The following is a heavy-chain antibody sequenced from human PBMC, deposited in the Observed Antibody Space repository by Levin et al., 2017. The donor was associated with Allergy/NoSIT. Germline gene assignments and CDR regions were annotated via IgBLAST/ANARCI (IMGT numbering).Heavy chain of an antibody. CDR1: GYTFTSYG. V-gene: IGHV1-18*01. Sequence: ASVKVSCKASGYTFTSYGISWVRQAPGQGLELMGWISAYNGNTKYAQKLQGRVTMTTDTSTSTAYMELRSLRSDDTAVYYCARSRAPPMVRGVIISWFDPWGQGTLVTVSS. J-gene: IGHJ5*02. D-gene: IGHD3-10*01. CDR2: ISAYNGNT. CDR3: ARSRAPPMVRGVIISWFDP.